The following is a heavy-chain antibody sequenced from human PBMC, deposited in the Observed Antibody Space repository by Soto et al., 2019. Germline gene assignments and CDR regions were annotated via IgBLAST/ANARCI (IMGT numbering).Heavy chain of an antibody. V-gene: IGHV3-48*02. D-gene: IGHD3-16*01. J-gene: IGHJ3*02. CDR2: ISTSGSTK. CDR3: ARVEGGFDI. Sequence: EVQLVESGGGLVQPGGSLRLSCAASGFTFSYYSMNWVRQAPGKGLEWLSYISTSGSTKYYADSVKGRFTISRDNANNSLYLQMSNLRDEDTAVYYCARVEGGFDIWGQGTMVTVSS. CDR1: GFTFSYYS.